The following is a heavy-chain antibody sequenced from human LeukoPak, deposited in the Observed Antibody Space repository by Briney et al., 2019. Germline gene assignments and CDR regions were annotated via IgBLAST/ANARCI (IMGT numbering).Heavy chain of an antibody. CDR3: AKGADIVVVPAAIVPTYFGY. J-gene: IGHJ4*02. Sequence: GGSLRLSCAASGFTFSSYAMSWVRQAPGKGLEWVSAISDSGGSTYYADSVKGRFTISRDNSKNTLYLQMNSLRAEDTAVYYCAKGADIVVVPAAIVPTYFGYWGQGTLVTVSS. V-gene: IGHV3-23*01. CDR2: ISDSGGST. CDR1: GFTFSSYA. D-gene: IGHD2-2*01.